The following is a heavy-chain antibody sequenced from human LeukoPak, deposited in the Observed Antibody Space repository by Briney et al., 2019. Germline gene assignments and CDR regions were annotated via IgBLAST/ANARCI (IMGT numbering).Heavy chain of an antibody. Sequence: GASVKVSCKASGGTFSSYAISWVRQAPGQGLEWMGGIIPIFGTANYAQKFQGRVTITADEPTSTAYMELSSLRSEDTAVYYCARVSTPYYYDSSGYGYYFDYWGQGTLVTVSS. J-gene: IGHJ4*02. V-gene: IGHV1-69*13. CDR2: IIPIFGTA. CDR3: ARVSTPYYYDSSGYGYYFDY. CDR1: GGTFSSYA. D-gene: IGHD3-22*01.